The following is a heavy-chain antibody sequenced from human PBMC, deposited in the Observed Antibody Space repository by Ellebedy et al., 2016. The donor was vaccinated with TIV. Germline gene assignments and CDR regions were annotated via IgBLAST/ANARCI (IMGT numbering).Heavy chain of an antibody. CDR1: GGTFSSYS. CDR3: ASDRTEAAGLLNN. J-gene: IGHJ4*02. Sequence: AASVKVSCKASGGTFSSYSISWVRQAPGQGPEWMGGIILLFRTTDYAHKFQGRVTITADKSTSTAYIELSSLRSEDTAVYYCASDRTEAAGLLNNWGQGTLVTVSS. CDR2: IILLFRTT. D-gene: IGHD6-13*01. V-gene: IGHV1-69*06.